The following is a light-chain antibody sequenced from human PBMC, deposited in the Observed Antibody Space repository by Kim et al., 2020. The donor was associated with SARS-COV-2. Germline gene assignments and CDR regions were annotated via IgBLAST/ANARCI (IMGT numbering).Light chain of an antibody. CDR1: KVGDKY. V-gene: IGLV3-1*01. J-gene: IGLJ2*01. CDR3: QAWDSSTLVV. Sequence: SYELTQPPSVSVSPGQTASITCSGDKVGDKYACWYQQKPGQSPVLVIYQDSKRPSGIPERFSGSNSGNTATLTISGTQAMDEADYYCQAWDSSTLVVFGGGTQLTVL. CDR2: QDS.